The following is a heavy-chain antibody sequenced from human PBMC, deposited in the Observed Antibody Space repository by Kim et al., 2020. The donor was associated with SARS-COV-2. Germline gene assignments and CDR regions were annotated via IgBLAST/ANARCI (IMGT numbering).Heavy chain of an antibody. Sequence: YNDYAVSVKSRITINPDQSKNQFSLQLNSVTPEDTAVYYCARGLELLDYWGQGTLVTVSS. J-gene: IGHJ4*02. CDR3: ARGLELLDY. CDR2: YN. D-gene: IGHD1-7*01. V-gene: IGHV6-1*01.